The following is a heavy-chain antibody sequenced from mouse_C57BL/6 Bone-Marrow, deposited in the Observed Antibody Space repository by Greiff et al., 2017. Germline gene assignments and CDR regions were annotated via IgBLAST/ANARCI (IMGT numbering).Heavy chain of an antibody. CDR1: GYTFTSYW. D-gene: IGHD1-1*01. J-gene: IGHJ4*01. CDR3: ARNYYYEDYYAMAY. V-gene: IGHV1-64*01. Sequence: QVQLQQPGAELVKPGASVKLSCKASGYTFTSYWMHWVKQRPGQGLEWIGMIHPNSGSTNYNEKFKSKATLTVDKSSSTAYMQLSSLTSEDSAVYYCARNYYYEDYYAMAYWGQGTSVPVSS. CDR2: IHPNSGST.